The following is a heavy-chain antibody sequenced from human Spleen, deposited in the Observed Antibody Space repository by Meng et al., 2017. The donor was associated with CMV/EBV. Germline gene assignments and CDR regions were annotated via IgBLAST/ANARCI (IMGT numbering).Heavy chain of an antibody. D-gene: IGHD3-10*02. CDR2: ISWNSGSR. CDR1: GFIVRMYA. CDR3: ARRSNMSYFYDY. V-gene: IGHV3-9*01. Sequence: SLKISCAASGFIVRMYAMSWVRQAPGKGLEWVSSISWNSGSRGYADSVKGRFTISRDSAKNSLYLQMNSLRAEDTAFYYCARRSNMSYFYDYWGQGTLVTVSS. J-gene: IGHJ4*02.